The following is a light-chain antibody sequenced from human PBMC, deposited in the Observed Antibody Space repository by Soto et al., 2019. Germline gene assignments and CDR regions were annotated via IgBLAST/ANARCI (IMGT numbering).Light chain of an antibody. Sequence: EIVMTQSPATLSVSPGERATLFCRASQSVGNNLAWYQQKPGQAPRVLIYDTSTRATGIPDRFSGSGSGTDFTLTISRLEPEDFAVYYCQQYGSSITFGQGTRLEIK. J-gene: IGKJ5*01. CDR1: QSVGNN. CDR2: DTS. V-gene: IGKV3-20*01. CDR3: QQYGSSIT.